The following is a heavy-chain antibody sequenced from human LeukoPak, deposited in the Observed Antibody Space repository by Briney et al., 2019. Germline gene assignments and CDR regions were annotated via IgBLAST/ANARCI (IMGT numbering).Heavy chain of an antibody. D-gene: IGHD2-2*01. CDR1: GYTFTRYA. J-gene: IGHJ6*04. V-gene: IGHV1-3*01. CDR2: INAGNGNT. Sequence: ASVKVSCKASGYTFTRYAMHWVRQAPGQRLEWMGWINAGNGNTKYSQKFQGRVTITRDTSASTAYMELSSLRSEDTAVYCCARAIYCSSTSCYYLPYYYGMDVWGKGTTVTVSS. CDR3: ARAIYCSSTSCYYLPYYYGMDV.